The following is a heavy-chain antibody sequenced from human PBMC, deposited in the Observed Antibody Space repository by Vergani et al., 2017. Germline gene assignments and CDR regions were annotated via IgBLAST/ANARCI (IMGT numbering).Heavy chain of an antibody. Sequence: QVQLQESGPGLVKPSQTLSLTCTVPGDPISRYYWSWIRQPPGQGLKWIGNIYYSGSTNYNPSLKSRVPISVDTSKNQFSLILNSVTAADTAVYYCARGTYGSDAFDIWGQGTMVTVSS. CDR3: ARGTYGSDAFDI. J-gene: IGHJ3*02. CDR2: IYYSGST. D-gene: IGHD3-10*01. V-gene: IGHV4-59*01. CDR1: GDPISRYY.